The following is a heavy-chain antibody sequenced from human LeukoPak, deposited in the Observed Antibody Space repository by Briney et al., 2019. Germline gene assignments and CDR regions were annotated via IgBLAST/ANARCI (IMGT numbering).Heavy chain of an antibody. CDR1: GGTFSSYA. J-gene: IGHJ4*02. V-gene: IGHV1-69*13. Sequence: ASVKVSCKASGGTFSSYAISWVRQAPGQGLEWMGGIIPIFGTANYAQKFQGRVTITADESTSTAHMELSSLRSEDTAVYYCARDRNSGWPFDYWGQGTLVTVSS. CDR2: IIPIFGTA. CDR3: ARDRNSGWPFDY. D-gene: IGHD6-19*01.